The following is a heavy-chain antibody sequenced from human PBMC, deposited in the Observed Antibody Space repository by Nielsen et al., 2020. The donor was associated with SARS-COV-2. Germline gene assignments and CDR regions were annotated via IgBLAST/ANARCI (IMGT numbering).Heavy chain of an antibody. CDR1: GYTFNRFD. V-gene: IGHV1-18*01. D-gene: IGHD4-17*01. CDR2: ISVLKGET. CDR3: ANSFHDYGDWFDS. J-gene: IGHJ5*01. Sequence: ASVKVSCKASGYTFNRFDISWVRQAPGQGLEWMGLISVLKGETNYAQKFRGRVSMTTDTSTNTAYMELGSLRSDDTATYYCANSFHDYGDWFDSWGQGTLVTVSS.